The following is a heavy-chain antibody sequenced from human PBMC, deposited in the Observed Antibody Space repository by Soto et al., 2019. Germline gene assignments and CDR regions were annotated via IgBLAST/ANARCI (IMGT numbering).Heavy chain of an antibody. CDR1: GGTFSSYA. CDR2: IIPIFGTA. Sequence: SVKVSCKASGGTFSSYAISWVRQAPGQGLEWMGGIIPIFGTANYAQKFQGRVTITADESTSTAYMELSSLRSEDTAVYYCARSMGYNDFFAYWAQGSLVTVSS. J-gene: IGHJ4*02. D-gene: IGHD1-20*01. CDR3: ARSMGYNDFFAY. V-gene: IGHV1-69*13.